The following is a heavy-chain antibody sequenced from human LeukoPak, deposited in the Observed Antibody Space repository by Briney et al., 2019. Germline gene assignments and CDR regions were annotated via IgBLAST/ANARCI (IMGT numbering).Heavy chain of an antibody. CDR1: GFTFSDYY. CDR2: ISSSGNTT. Sequence: GGSLRLSCAASGFTFSDYYMSWIRQAPGKGLECVSYISSSGNTTYHADSVKGRFSISRDNAKNTLYLQMNSLRAEDTAVHYCARGLSGYASSLGYWGQGTLVTVSA. J-gene: IGHJ4*02. D-gene: IGHD6-6*01. V-gene: IGHV3-11*04. CDR3: ARGLSGYASSLGY.